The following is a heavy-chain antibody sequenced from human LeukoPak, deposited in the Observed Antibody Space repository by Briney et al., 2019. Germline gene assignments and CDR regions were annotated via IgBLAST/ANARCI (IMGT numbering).Heavy chain of an antibody. CDR3: ARAAVGAPYYFDY. J-gene: IGHJ4*02. CDR1: GGSISSSSYY. V-gene: IGHV4-39*01. D-gene: IGHD1-26*01. CDR2: IYDSGST. Sequence: SETLSLTCTVSGGSISSSSYYWGWIRQSPGKGLEWIGSIYDSGSTYYNPSLKSRVTISVDTSKNQFSLKLRSVTAADTAVYHCARAAVGAPYYFDYWGQGTLVTVSS.